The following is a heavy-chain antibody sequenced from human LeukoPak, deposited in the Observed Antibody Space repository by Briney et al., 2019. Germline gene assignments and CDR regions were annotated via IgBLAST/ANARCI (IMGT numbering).Heavy chain of an antibody. CDR1: GYTFTSYD. D-gene: IGHD3-22*01. J-gene: IGHJ3*02. V-gene: IGHV1-8*03. CDR3: ARGLYLYYYDSSGVGHAFDI. Sequence: ASVKVSCKASGYTFTSYDINWLRQATGQRLEWMGWMNPNSGNTGYAQKFQGRVTITRNTSISTAYMELSSLRSEDTAVYYCARGLYLYYYDSSGVGHAFDIWGQGTIVTVSS. CDR2: MNPNSGNT.